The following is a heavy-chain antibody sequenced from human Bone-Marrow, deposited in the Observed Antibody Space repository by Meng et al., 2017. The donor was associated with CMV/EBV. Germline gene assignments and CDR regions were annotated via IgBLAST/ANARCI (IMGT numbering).Heavy chain of an antibody. CDR3: TRLGYCSSTSCSCRY. D-gene: IGHD2-2*01. CDR2: IKSKTDGGTT. J-gene: IGHJ4*02. CDR1: GFTFSNAW. Sequence: GGSLRLSCAASGFTFSNAWMSWVRQAPGKGLEWVGRIKSKTDGGTTDYAAPVKGRFTISRDDSKNTLYLQMNSLKTEDTAVYYCTRLGYCSSTSCSCRYWGQGTLVTVSS. V-gene: IGHV3-15*01.